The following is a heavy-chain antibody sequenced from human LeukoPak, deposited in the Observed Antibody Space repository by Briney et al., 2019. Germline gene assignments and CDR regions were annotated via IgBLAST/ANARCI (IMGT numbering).Heavy chain of an antibody. CDR2: IKSKTDGGTT. CDR3: TTTRWLQEFDY. J-gene: IGHJ4*02. D-gene: IGHD5-24*01. V-gene: IGHV3-15*01. Sequence: PGGSLRLSCAASGFTFSNAWMSWVRQAPGKGLEWVGRIKSKTDGGTTGYAAPVKGRFTISRDDSKNTLYLQMNSLKTEDTAVYYCTTTRWLQEFDYWGQGTLVTVSS. CDR1: GFTFSNAW.